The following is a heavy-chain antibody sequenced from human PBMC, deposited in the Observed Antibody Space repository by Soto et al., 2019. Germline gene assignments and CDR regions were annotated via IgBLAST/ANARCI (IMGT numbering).Heavy chain of an antibody. D-gene: IGHD7-27*01. CDR3: ARPGRDWGALHY. CDR2: IYYSGST. Sequence: WTWIRQPPGKGLEWIGFIYYSGSTNYIPSLQSRVTISVDTSKNQFSLKMNSVTAADTAVYYCARPGRDWGALHYWGQGTLVTVSS. J-gene: IGHJ4*02. V-gene: IGHV4-59*08.